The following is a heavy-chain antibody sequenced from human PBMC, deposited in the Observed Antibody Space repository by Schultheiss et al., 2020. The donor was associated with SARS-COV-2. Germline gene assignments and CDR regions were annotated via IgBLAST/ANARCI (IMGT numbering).Heavy chain of an antibody. Sequence: GGSLRLSCAASGFTFSSYSMNWVRQAPGKGLEWVAVIWYDGSNKYYADSVKGRFTISRDNSKNTLYMQMNSLRAEDTAVYYCARDRLQFGRYFDYWGQGTLVTVSS. CDR1: GFTFSSYS. D-gene: IGHD5-24*01. V-gene: IGHV3-33*08. CDR3: ARDRLQFGRYFDY. CDR2: IWYDGSNK. J-gene: IGHJ4*02.